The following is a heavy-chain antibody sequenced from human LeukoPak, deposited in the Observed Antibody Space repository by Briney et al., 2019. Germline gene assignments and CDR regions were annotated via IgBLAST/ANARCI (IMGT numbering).Heavy chain of an antibody. D-gene: IGHD3-22*01. Sequence: ASVKVSCKASGYTFTGYYMHWVRQAPGQGLEWMGRINPNSGGTNYAQKFQGRVTMTRDTSISTAYMELSRLRSDDTAVYYCARPPGPYYYDSSGYYVAYHFGYWGQGTLVTVSS. CDR1: GYTFTGYY. CDR3: ARPPGPYYYDSSGYYVAYHFGY. J-gene: IGHJ4*02. V-gene: IGHV1-2*02. CDR2: INPNSGGT.